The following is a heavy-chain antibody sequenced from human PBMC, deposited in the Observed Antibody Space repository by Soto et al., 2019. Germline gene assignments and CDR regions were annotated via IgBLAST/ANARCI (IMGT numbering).Heavy chain of an antibody. CDR1: GYTFTSYD. Sequence: ASVKVSCKASGYTFTSYDINWVRQDTGQGLEWMGGMNPIFGTANYAQKFQGRVTITADESTSTAYMELSSLRSEDTAVYYCARNDYDFWSGYYPNYYYYGMDVWGQGTTVTVSS. D-gene: IGHD3-3*01. V-gene: IGHV1-69*13. J-gene: IGHJ6*02. CDR3: ARNDYDFWSGYYPNYYYYGMDV. CDR2: MNPIFGTA.